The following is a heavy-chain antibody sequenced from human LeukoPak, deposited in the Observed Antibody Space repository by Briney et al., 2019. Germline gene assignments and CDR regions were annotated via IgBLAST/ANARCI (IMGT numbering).Heavy chain of an antibody. CDR1: GGSISSYY. Sequence: PSETLSLTCTVSGGSISSYYWSWIRQPPGKGLEWIGHIYPSGSTNYNPSLKSRVTISVDTSKNQFSLKLSSVTAADTAVYYCARGTDFWSGYSPRDNYYYMDVWGTGTTVTVSS. D-gene: IGHD3-3*01. V-gene: IGHV4-4*08. J-gene: IGHJ6*03. CDR3: ARGTDFWSGYSPRDNYYYMDV. CDR2: IYPSGST.